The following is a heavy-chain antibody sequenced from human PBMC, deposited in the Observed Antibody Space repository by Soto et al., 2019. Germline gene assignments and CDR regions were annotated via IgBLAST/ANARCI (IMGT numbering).Heavy chain of an antibody. J-gene: IGHJ4*02. CDR3: ASARGIAAAGISY. CDR1: GLSFSGYY. Sequence: SETLSLTCAVYGLSFSGYYWSWIRQPPGKGLEWIGEINHSGSTNYNPSLKSRVTISVDTSKNQFSLKLSSVTAADTAVYYCASARGIAAAGISYWGQGTLVTSPQ. D-gene: IGHD6-13*01. CDR2: INHSGST. V-gene: IGHV4-34*01.